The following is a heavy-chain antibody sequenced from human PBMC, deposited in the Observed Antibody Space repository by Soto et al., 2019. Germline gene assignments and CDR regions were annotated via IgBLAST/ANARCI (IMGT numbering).Heavy chain of an antibody. CDR2: IIPIFGTA. D-gene: IGHD2-21*02. J-gene: IGHJ5*02. CDR3: ASVSPYCGGDCYSGRFGWFDP. Sequence: SVKVSCKASGGTFSSYAISWVRQAPGQGLEWTGGIIPIFGTANYAQKFQGRVTITADESTSTAYMELSSLRSEDTAVYYCASVSPYCGGDCYSGRFGWFDPWGQGTLVTVSS. CDR1: GGTFSSYA. V-gene: IGHV1-69*13.